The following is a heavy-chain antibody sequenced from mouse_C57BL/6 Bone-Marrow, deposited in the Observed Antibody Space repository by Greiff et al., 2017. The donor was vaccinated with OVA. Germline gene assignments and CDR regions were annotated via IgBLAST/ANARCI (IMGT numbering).Heavy chain of an antibody. Sequence: VQLQESDAELVKPGASVKISCKVSGYTFTDHTIHWMKQRPEQGLEWIGYIYPRDGSTKYNEKFKGKATLTADKSSSTAYMQLNSLTSEDSAVYFCARGYGSSYGGFAYWGQGTLVTVSA. V-gene: IGHV1-78*01. D-gene: IGHD1-1*01. CDR2: IYPRDGST. CDR3: ARGYGSSYGGFAY. CDR1: GYTFTDHT. J-gene: IGHJ3*01.